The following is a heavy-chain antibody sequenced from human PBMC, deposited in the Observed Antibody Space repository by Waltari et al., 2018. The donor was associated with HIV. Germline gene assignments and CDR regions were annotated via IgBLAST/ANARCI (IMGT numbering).Heavy chain of an antibody. Sequence: QVQLVQSGAEVKKPGSSVKVSGKASGGTFSSYAITWVRQAPGQGLEWLGGIIPIFGTSIYAQNFQGRVTITADESTSTAYMELSSLRSEDTAVYYCSRMNEVAVAGTGFDAFDIWGQGTKVTVSS. V-gene: IGHV1-69*01. D-gene: IGHD6-19*01. CDR3: SRMNEVAVAGTGFDAFDI. J-gene: IGHJ3*02. CDR2: IIPIFGTS. CDR1: GGTFSSYA.